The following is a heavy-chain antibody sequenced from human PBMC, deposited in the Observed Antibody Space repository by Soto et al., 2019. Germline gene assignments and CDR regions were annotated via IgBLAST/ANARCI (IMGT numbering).Heavy chain of an antibody. J-gene: IGHJ2*01. V-gene: IGHV4-39*01. CDR1: NGSISSRYY. D-gene: IGHD1-1*01. CDR2: IYYVGST. Sequence: LQLQESGPGLVKPSETLSLTCTVSNGSISSRYYLGWLRQTPGKGLEWIASIYYVGSTYYSPSLESRFTISVDTSNNPFSLRLNSVTAADTAVYYCARTEVATHWYFGLWGRGTLV. CDR3: ARTEVATHWYFGL.